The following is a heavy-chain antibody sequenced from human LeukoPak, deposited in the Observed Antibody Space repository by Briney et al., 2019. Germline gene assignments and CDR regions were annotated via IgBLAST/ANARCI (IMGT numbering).Heavy chain of an antibody. J-gene: IGHJ4*02. CDR3: TSASPYNRGLFRAHVDFDY. Sequence: GGSLRLSCAASGFTFSGSDTHWVRQASGKGLEWVGRIRTKANSYATAYAASVKGRFTISRDDSNNTAYLQMNSLKTDDSAVYFCTSASPYNRGLFRAHVDFDYWGQGTLVTVSS. CDR1: GFTFSGSD. D-gene: IGHD6-19*01. CDR2: IRTKANSYAT. V-gene: IGHV3-73*01.